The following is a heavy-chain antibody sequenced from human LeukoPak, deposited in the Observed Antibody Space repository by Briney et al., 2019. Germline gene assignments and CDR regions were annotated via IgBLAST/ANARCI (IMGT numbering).Heavy chain of an antibody. D-gene: IGHD3-10*01. Sequence: GGSLRLSCAASGFTFSSYGMHWVRQAPGKGLEWVAVICYDGSNTYYADSVKGRFTISRDNSKNTLYLQMNSLRAEDTAVYYCAKDREEWFGTSYMDVWGKGTTVTVSS. CDR2: ICYDGSNT. J-gene: IGHJ6*03. V-gene: IGHV3-33*06. CDR1: GFTFSSYG. CDR3: AKDREEWFGTSYMDV.